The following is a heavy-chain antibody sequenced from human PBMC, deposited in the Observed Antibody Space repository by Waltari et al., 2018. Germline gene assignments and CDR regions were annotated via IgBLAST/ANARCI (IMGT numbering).Heavy chain of an antibody. J-gene: IGHJ4*02. CDR3: AKGSHYYDSSGHFDY. D-gene: IGHD3-22*01. Sequence: EVQLLESGGGLVQPGGSLRLSCAASGFTFSSYAMSWVRQAPGKGLEWVSAISGSGGSTYYAESVKARLTISRDNSKNTLYLQMNSLRAEDTAVYYCAKGSHYYDSSGHFDYWGQGTLVTVSS. CDR1: GFTFSSYA. V-gene: IGHV3-23*01. CDR2: ISGSGGST.